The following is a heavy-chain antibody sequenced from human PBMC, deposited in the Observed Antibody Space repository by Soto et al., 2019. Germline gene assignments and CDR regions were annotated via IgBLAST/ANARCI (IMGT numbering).Heavy chain of an antibody. Sequence: SETLSLTCTVSGGSISSGGYYWSWIRQHPGKGLEWIGYIYYSGSTYYNPSLKSRVTISVDTSKNQFSLKLSSVTAADTAVYYCAREKEYSSSFDPWGQGTQVTVSS. J-gene: IGHJ5*02. CDR3: AREKEYSSSFDP. CDR1: GGSISSGGYY. CDR2: IYYSGST. V-gene: IGHV4-31*03. D-gene: IGHD6-6*01.